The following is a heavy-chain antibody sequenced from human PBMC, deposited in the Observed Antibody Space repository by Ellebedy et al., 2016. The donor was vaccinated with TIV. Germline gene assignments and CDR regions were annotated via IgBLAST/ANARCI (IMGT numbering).Heavy chain of an antibody. CDR1: GGSFSGYY. CDR3: ARAVLDFWFDP. V-gene: IGHV4-34*01. J-gene: IGHJ5*02. D-gene: IGHD3/OR15-3a*01. CDR2: INQSGST. Sequence: MPSETLSLTCAVYGGSFSGYYWSWIRQPPGKGLEWIGEINQSGSTNYNPSLKSRVTISVDTSKNQFSLKLSSVTAADTAVYYCARAVLDFWFDPWGQGTLVTVSS.